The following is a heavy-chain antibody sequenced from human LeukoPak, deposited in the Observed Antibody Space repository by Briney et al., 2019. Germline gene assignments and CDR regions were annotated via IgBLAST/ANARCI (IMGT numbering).Heavy chain of an antibody. V-gene: IGHV4-59*01. Sequence: SETLSLTCTVSGGSISSYYWSWIRQPPGKGLEWNGYIYYSGSTNYNPSLESRVTISLHTSKNQFSLKLSSVTAADTAVYYCAKAGALGPVDYWGQGTLVTVSS. D-gene: IGHD1-26*01. CDR3: AKAGALGPVDY. J-gene: IGHJ4*02. CDR2: IYYSGST. CDR1: GGSISSYY.